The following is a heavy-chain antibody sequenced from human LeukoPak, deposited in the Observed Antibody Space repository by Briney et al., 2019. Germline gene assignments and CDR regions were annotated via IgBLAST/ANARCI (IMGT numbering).Heavy chain of an antibody. J-gene: IGHJ3*02. CDR3: ASEKRGYSYGTDAFDI. D-gene: IGHD5-18*01. V-gene: IGHV3-23*01. Sequence: GGSLRLSCAASGFTFSSYAMSWVRQAPGKGLEWVSAISGSGGSTYYADSVKGRFTISRDNSKNTLYLQMNSLRAEDTAVYYCASEKRGYSYGTDAFDIWGQGTMVTVSS. CDR1: GFTFSSYA. CDR2: ISGSGGST.